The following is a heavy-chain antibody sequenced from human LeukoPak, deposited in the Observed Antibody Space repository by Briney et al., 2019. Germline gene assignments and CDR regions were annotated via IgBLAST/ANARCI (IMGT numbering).Heavy chain of an antibody. Sequence: ASVKVSCEASGGTFSSYAISWVRQAPGQGLEWMGGIIPIFGTANYAQKFQGRVTITADESTSTAYMELSSLRSEDTAVYYCARAAKRYCSGGSCTAYYFDYWGQGTLVTVSS. CDR2: IIPIFGTA. CDR3: ARAAKRYCSGGSCTAYYFDY. V-gene: IGHV1-69*13. D-gene: IGHD2-15*01. J-gene: IGHJ4*02. CDR1: GGTFSSYA.